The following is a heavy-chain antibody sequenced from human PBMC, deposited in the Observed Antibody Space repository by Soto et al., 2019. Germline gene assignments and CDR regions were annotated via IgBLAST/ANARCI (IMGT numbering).Heavy chain of an antibody. V-gene: IGHV3-30-3*01. CDR3: ARDMDYYDSSGYNFDY. CDR1: GFTFSSYA. CDR2: ISYDGSNK. Sequence: GGSLRLSCAASGFTFSSYAMHWVRQAPGKGLEWVAVISYDGSNKYYADSVKGRFTISRDNSKNTLYLQMNSLRAEDTAVYYCARDMDYYDSSGYNFDYWGQGTLVTVSS. J-gene: IGHJ4*02. D-gene: IGHD3-22*01.